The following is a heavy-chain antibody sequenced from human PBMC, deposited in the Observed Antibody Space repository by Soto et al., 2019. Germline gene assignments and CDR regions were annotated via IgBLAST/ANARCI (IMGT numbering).Heavy chain of an antibody. Sequence: QVQLVESGGGVVQPGGSLTLSFAASGFTFSSYGMHWVRQAPGKGLEWVAVMSYDGNNKYYADSVKGRFTVSRDKSRNTQFLQMNRLTVEDTAVYYCAKGFVCGVNCANGICSHFDYWGQGTPVTVSS. CDR1: GFTFSSYG. V-gene: IGHV3-30*18. J-gene: IGHJ4*02. CDR3: AKGFVCGVNCANGICSHFDY. D-gene: IGHD2-8*01. CDR2: MSYDGNNK.